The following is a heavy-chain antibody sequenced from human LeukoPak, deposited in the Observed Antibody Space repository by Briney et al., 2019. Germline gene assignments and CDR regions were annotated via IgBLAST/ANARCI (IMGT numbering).Heavy chain of an antibody. J-gene: IGHJ4*02. Sequence: PGRSLTLSCVASGFTFSSYGMHWVRQAPGKGLEWVSAISGSGGSTYYADSVKGRFTISRDNSKNTLYLQMNSLRAEDTAVYYCAKDPGKTVTHSSIYFDYWGQGTLVTVSS. V-gene: IGHV3-23*01. CDR3: AKDPGKTVTHSSIYFDY. CDR1: GFTFSSYG. CDR2: ISGSGGST. D-gene: IGHD4-17*01.